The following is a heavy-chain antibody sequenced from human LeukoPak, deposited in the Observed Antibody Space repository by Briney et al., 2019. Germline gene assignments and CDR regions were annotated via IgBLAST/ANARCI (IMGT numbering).Heavy chain of an antibody. CDR3: ARDLIYCSSTGCSSTPTLGFDP. V-gene: IGHV1-2*02. CDR1: GYAFTDSY. J-gene: IGHJ5*02. CDR2: INPNTGDP. Sequence: GASVKVSCKASGYAFTDSYTHWVRQAPGQGLEWMGWINPNTGDPYLAPKFQGRVTMTRDTSIATAFMELTGLKSDDTAVYYCARDLIYCSSTGCSSTPTLGFDPWGQGTLVTVSS. D-gene: IGHD2-2*01.